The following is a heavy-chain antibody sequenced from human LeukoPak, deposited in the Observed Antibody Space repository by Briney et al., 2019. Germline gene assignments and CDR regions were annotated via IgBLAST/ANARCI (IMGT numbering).Heavy chain of an antibody. Sequence: GESLKISCKGSGYRFTNHHIGWVRQMPGKGLEWMGIIYPADSDTRYRPTFRGQVTISVDKSINTAYLQWSSLKASDTAMYYCTRLISRGSDYNYVDDWGQGTLITVSS. CDR3: TRLISRGSDYNYVDD. D-gene: IGHD4-17*01. V-gene: IGHV5-51*01. CDR1: GYRFTNHH. CDR2: IYPADSDT. J-gene: IGHJ4*02.